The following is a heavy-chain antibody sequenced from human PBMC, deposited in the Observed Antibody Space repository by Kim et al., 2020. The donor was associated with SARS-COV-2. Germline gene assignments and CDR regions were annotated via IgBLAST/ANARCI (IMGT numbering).Heavy chain of an antibody. D-gene: IGHD6-19*01. Sequence: GGSLRLSCAASGFTFDDYAMHWVRQAPGKGLEWVSGISWNSGSIGYADSVKGRFTISRDNAKNSLYLQMNSLRAEDTALYYCAKDIQTLEPAVAGLLFAFDICGQGTMVTVSS. CDR2: ISWNSGSI. V-gene: IGHV3-9*01. CDR3: AKDIQTLEPAVAGLLFAFDI. CDR1: GFTFDDYA. J-gene: IGHJ3*02.